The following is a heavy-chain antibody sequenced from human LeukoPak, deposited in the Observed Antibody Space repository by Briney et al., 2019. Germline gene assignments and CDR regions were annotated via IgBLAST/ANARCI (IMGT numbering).Heavy chain of an antibody. CDR1: GYTFTDYY. CDR3: ARGSGYGDSPGLH. CDR2: INPNSGGS. Sequence: ASVKVSCKASGYTFTDYYMHWVRQAPGQGLEWMGRINPNSGGSNYAQEFQGRVTMTGDTSISTAYMELNRLTSDDTAVYYCARGSGYGDSPGLHRGQGTLVTVSS. V-gene: IGHV1-2*06. J-gene: IGHJ4*02. D-gene: IGHD4-17*01.